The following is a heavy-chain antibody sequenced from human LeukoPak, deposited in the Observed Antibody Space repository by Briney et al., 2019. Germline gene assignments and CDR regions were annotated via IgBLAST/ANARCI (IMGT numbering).Heavy chain of an antibody. J-gene: IGHJ4*02. Sequence: ASVTVSCKASGYTFTSYDINWVRQAPGQGLEWMGWMNPNSGNTGYAQKFQGRVTITRNTSISTAYMELSSLRSEDTAVYYCARGRAAAGTGLTNFDYWGQGTLVTVSS. V-gene: IGHV1-8*03. D-gene: IGHD6-13*01. CDR3: ARGRAAAGTGLTNFDY. CDR2: MNPNSGNT. CDR1: GYTFTSYD.